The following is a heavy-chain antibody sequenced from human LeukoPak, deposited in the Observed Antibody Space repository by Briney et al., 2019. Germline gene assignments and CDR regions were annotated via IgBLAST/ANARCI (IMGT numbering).Heavy chain of an antibody. J-gene: IGHJ4*02. CDR2: IIPIFGTA. V-gene: IGHV1-69*13. D-gene: IGHD5-12*01. CDR3: ARDSPRYEPLGYFDY. Sequence: ASVKVSGKASGGTFSSYAISWVRQAPGQGLDWMGGIIPIFGTANYAQKFQGRVTITADESTSTAYMELSSLRSEDTAVYYCARDSPRYEPLGYFDYWGQGTLVTVSS. CDR1: GGTFSSYA.